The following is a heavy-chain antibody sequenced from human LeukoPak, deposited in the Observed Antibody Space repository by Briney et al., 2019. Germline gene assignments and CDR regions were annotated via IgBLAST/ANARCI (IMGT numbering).Heavy chain of an antibody. J-gene: IGHJ3*01. CDR3: AKDIQLST. D-gene: IGHD5-24*01. Sequence: GWSLRLSCAASGFTFSVAAMTWVRQAPGKGLEWVSLICASGESTYYADSVKGRFTISRDNSKNTLSLQMNSLRVEDTAMYFCAKDIQLSTWGLGTMVTVSS. CDR1: GFTFSVAA. V-gene: IGHV3-23*01. CDR2: ICASGEST.